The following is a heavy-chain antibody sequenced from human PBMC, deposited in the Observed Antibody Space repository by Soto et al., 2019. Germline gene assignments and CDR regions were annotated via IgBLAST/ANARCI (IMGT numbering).Heavy chain of an antibody. Sequence: GGSLRLSCAASGFTFSSYGMHWVRQTPDKGLEWVAVISHDGNQKYYADFAKGRFTISRDNARNTLHLQMNSLRPEDTAFFYCVKATLPTAIKFGVDSWGQGTMVTVYS. V-gene: IGHV3-30*18. CDR2: ISHDGNQK. CDR1: GFTFSSYG. J-gene: IGHJ5*01. D-gene: IGHD2-2*01. CDR3: VKATLPTAIKFGVDS.